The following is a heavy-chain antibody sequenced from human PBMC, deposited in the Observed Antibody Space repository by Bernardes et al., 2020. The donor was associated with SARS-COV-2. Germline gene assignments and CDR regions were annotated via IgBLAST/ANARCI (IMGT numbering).Heavy chain of an antibody. V-gene: IGHV3-11*01. Sequence: GGSLRLSCAASGFTFSDYHLHWIRQAPGKGLEWLSYVRSSDGFTYYADSVKGRFTSSRDIADNSLYLQMNSLRGDDTAVYYCLFWSGSSDYWGQGILVTVSS. D-gene: IGHD3-3*01. CDR2: VRSSDGFT. CDR3: LFWSGSSDY. CDR1: GFTFSDYH. J-gene: IGHJ4*02.